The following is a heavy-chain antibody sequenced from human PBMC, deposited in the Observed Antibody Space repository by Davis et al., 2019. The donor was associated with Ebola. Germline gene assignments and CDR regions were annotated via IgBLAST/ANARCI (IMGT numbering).Heavy chain of an antibody. CDR1: GFTFSSYA. J-gene: IGHJ4*02. D-gene: IGHD6-13*01. CDR3: ARTADFDY. CDR2: IMGSAYST. Sequence: PGGSLRLSCAATGFTFSSYAMSWVRQAPGKGLEWVSAIMGSAYSTYYSDSVKGRFTISRDNSKQTLTLVMNSLRGEDTAVYYCARTADFDYWGQGTLVTVSS. V-gene: IGHV3-23*01.